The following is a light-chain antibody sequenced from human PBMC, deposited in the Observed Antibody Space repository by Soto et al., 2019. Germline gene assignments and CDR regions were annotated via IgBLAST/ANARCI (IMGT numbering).Light chain of an antibody. CDR2: AAS. CDR3: HQASSFPLT. J-gene: IGKJ4*01. Sequence: DIHMTQSPSTLSPSVGDVVTITCRASQGISSWLAWYQQKPGTAPKLLIYAASNLQSGVPSRFSGSGSGTDFTLTINSLQPEDFATHYCHQASSFPLTFGGGTKVDIK. V-gene: IGKV1-12*01. CDR1: QGISSW.